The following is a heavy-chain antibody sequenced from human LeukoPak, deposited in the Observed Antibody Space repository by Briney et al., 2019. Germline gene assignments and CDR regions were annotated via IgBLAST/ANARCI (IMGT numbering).Heavy chain of an antibody. CDR2: ISGSGGST. J-gene: IGHJ5*02. V-gene: IGHV3-23*01. Sequence: GGSLRLSCAASGFTFSSYGMHWVRQAPGKGLEWVSAISGSGGSTYYADSVKGRFTISRDNSKNTLYLQMNSLRAEDTAVYYCAKDPRYCSSTSCLGFDPWGQGTLVTVSS. D-gene: IGHD2-2*01. CDR1: GFTFSSYG. CDR3: AKDPRYCSSTSCLGFDP.